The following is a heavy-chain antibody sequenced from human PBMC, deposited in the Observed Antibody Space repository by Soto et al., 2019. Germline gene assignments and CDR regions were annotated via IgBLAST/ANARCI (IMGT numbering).Heavy chain of an antibody. CDR1: GGSISSSSYY. J-gene: IGHJ4*02. Sequence: SETLSLTCTVSGGSISSSSYYWGWIRQPPGKGLEWIGSIYYSGSTYYNPSLKSRVTISVDTSKNQFSLKLSSVTAADTAVYYCARYFYSSGWVDYWGQGTLVTVSS. CDR3: ARYFYSSGWVDY. D-gene: IGHD6-19*01. V-gene: IGHV4-39*01. CDR2: IYYSGST.